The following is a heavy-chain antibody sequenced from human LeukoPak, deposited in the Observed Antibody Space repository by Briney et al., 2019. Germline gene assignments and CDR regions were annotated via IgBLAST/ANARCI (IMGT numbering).Heavy chain of an antibody. CDR3: SKKGQSEDYGKPG. V-gene: IGHV3-23*01. CDR1: GFTFSNYA. Sequence: GGSLRLSCAVSGFTFSNYAMTWVRQAPGKGLEWVSAISSSGGSTYYADSVKGRFTISRDNSKNTLFLQMNSLRVEDTAVYYCSKKGQSEDYGKPGWGQGTLVTVSS. CDR2: ISSSGGST. J-gene: IGHJ4*02. D-gene: IGHD4-17*01.